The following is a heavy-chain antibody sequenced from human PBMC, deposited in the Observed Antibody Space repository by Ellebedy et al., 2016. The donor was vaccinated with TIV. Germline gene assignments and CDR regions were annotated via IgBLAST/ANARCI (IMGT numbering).Heavy chain of an antibody. V-gene: IGHV3-7*01. CDR2: TKEDGSER. D-gene: IGHD5-12*01. CDR3: ARDRGYDTFDY. Sequence: GESLKISCAASGFPISNFWMAWVRQAPGKGLQGVGNTKEDGSERYYVDSVRGRFTISRDNTKNSLYLEMNSLRVEDTAVYYCARDRGYDTFDYWGQGILVTVSS. J-gene: IGHJ4*02. CDR1: GFPISNFW.